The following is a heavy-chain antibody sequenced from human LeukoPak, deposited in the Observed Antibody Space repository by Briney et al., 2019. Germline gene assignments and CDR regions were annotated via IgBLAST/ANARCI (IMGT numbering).Heavy chain of an antibody. CDR3: AKDIGFGEVYYYYGMDV. Sequence: PGGSLRLSCAASGFTFSSYGMHWARQAPGKGLEWVAVISYDGSNKYYADSVKGRFTISRDNSKNTLYLQMNSLRAEDTAVYYCAKDIGFGEVYYYYGMDVWGQGTTVTVSS. CDR2: ISYDGSNK. CDR1: GFTFSSYG. J-gene: IGHJ6*02. D-gene: IGHD3-10*01. V-gene: IGHV3-30*18.